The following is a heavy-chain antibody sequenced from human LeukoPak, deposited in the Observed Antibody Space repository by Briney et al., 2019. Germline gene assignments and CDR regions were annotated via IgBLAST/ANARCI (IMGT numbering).Heavy chain of an antibody. Sequence: GGSLRLSCAASGSTFSSYAMSWVRQAPGKGLEWVSAISGSGGSTYYADSVKGRFTISRDNSKNTLYLQMNSLRAEDTAVYYCAKDRAGYSYGYSSFDYWGQGTLVTVSS. CDR3: AKDRAGYSYGYSSFDY. V-gene: IGHV3-23*01. J-gene: IGHJ4*02. CDR2: ISGSGGST. D-gene: IGHD5-18*01. CDR1: GSTFSSYA.